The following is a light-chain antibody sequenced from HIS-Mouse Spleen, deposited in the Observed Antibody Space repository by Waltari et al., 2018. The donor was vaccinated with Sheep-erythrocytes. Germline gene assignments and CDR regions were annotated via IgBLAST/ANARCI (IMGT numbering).Light chain of an antibody. CDR2: AAA. CDR1: QGISSS. Sequence: DIQMTQSPSSVSASVGDRVTITCRASQGISSSLAWYQQKPGKAPKLLIYAAARLESGVPSRFSGSGSGTDFTLTISSLQPEDFATYYCQQANSFPITFGQGTRLEIK. V-gene: IGKV1-12*01. J-gene: IGKJ5*01. CDR3: QQANSFPIT.